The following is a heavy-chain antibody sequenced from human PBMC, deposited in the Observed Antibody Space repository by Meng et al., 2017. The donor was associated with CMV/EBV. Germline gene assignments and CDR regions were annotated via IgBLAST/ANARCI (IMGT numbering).Heavy chain of an antibody. Sequence: GSLRLSCTVSGGSVSSGSYYWSWIRQPPGKGLEWIGYIYYSGSTNYNPSLKSRVTISVDTSKNQFSLKLSSVTAADTAVYYCARDLYTIFGETPGAFDIWGQGTMVTVSS. CDR3: ARDLYTIFGETPGAFDI. CDR2: IYYSGST. CDR1: GGSVSSGSYY. V-gene: IGHV4-61*01. J-gene: IGHJ3*02. D-gene: IGHD3-3*01.